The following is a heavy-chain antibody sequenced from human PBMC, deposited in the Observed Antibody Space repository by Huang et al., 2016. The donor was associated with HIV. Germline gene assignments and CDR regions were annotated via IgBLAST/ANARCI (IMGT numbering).Heavy chain of an antibody. D-gene: IGHD3-10*01. V-gene: IGHV3-48*01. CDR1: GFTFSTYN. CDR2: ITSSSGSI. Sequence: EVQLMESGGGLVQPGGSLRLSCAASGFTFSTYNMNWVRQAPGKGLDWVSNITSSSGSIYYADSVKGRFTISRDNAKNSLYLQMNSLRAEDTAVYYCARFGSYYYGSGSYLDAFDIWGQGTMVTVSS. CDR3: ARFGSYYYGSGSYLDAFDI. J-gene: IGHJ3*02.